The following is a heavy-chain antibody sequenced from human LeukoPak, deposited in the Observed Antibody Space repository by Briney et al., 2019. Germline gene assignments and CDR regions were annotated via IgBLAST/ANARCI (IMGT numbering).Heavy chain of an antibody. CDR1: GFTFSSYW. CDR3: ARDLSGILWGGGSYFDY. J-gene: IGHJ4*02. V-gene: IGHV3-7*01. D-gene: IGHD3-16*01. CDR2: IKQDGSEK. Sequence: GGSLRLSCAASGFTFSSYWMSWVRQARGKGLEWVANIKQDGSEKYYVDSVKGRFTISRDNAKNSLYLQMNSLRAEDTAVYYCARDLSGILWGGGSYFDYWGQGTLVTVSS.